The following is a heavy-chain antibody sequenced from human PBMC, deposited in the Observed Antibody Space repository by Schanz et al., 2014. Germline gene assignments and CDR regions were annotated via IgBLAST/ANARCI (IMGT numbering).Heavy chain of an antibody. CDR1: RLTFANED. D-gene: IGHD3-16*01. Sequence: EVQLVESGGGLIQPGGSLILSCAASRLTFANEDIHWVRQAPGKGLEWVSVINSRNEMFSIDSVRGRFTIFRDNPKKSAYLQMNSLRADDTAVYYCSRGIVGGLDWWGQGTLVTVSS. CDR2: INSRNEM. CDR3: SRGIVGGLDW. V-gene: IGHV3-21*01. J-gene: IGHJ4*02.